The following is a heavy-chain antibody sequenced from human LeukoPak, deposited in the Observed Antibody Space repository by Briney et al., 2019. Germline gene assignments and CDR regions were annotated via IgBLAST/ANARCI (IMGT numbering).Heavy chain of an antibody. CDR2: IYYSGST. CDR3: ASAGYSSLNWFDP. D-gene: IGHD6-13*01. V-gene: IGHV4-61*01. Sequence: SQTLSLTCTVSGASISSGSYYWSWIRQPPGKGLEWIGYIYYSGSTNYNPSLKSRVTISVDTSKNQFSLKLSSVTAADTAVYYCASAGYSSLNWFDPWGQGTLVTVSS. J-gene: IGHJ5*02. CDR1: GASISSGSYY.